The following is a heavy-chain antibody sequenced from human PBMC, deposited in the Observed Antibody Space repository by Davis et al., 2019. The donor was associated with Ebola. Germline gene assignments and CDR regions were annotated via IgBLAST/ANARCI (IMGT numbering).Heavy chain of an antibody. CDR1: GYYITSGYH. Sequence: MPGGSLRLSCTVSGYYITSGYHWGWMRQPPGKGLEWIGIIDHSGSTYYNPSLKSRVTISVDTSKNQFSLKLSSVTAADTAVYYCARLTVGPWGQGTLVTVSS. CDR3: ARLTVGP. J-gene: IGHJ5*02. CDR2: IDHSGST. D-gene: IGHD4-23*01. V-gene: IGHV4-38-2*02.